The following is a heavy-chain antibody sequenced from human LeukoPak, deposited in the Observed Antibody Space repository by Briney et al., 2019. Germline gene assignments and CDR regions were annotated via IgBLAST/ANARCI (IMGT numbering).Heavy chain of an antibody. V-gene: IGHV3-30*04. J-gene: IGHJ4*02. CDR3: AKGCSSTNCYSTFDH. D-gene: IGHD2-2*01. CDR1: GFTFSSYA. Sequence: GGSLRLSCAASGFTFSSYAMHWVRQAPGKGLEWMAVISYDGSNKYYADSVKGRFTISRDNSKNTLYLQMNSLRAEDTAVYYCAKGCSSTNCYSTFDHWGQGTLVTVSS. CDR2: ISYDGSNK.